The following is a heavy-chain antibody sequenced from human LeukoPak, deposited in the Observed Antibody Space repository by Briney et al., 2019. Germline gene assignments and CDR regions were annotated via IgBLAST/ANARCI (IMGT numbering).Heavy chain of an antibody. D-gene: IGHD1/OR15-1a*01. CDR2: IKQDGSEK. J-gene: IGHJ4*02. V-gene: IGHV3-7*01. Sequence: PGGSLRLSCAASGFTFSSYWMSWVRQAPGKGLEWVANIKQDGSEKYYVDSVKGRFTISRDNAKNSLYLQMNSLRAEDTAVYYCARTRTRAGYYFDYRGQGTLVTVSS. CDR1: GFTFSSYW. CDR3: ARTRTRAGYYFDY.